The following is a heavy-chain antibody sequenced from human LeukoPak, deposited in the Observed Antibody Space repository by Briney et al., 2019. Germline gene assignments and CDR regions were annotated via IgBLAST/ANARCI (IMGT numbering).Heavy chain of an antibody. J-gene: IGHJ4*02. CDR2: IYSGGST. CDR1: GFTVSSNY. CDR3: ARVEGTVVTHIDY. V-gene: IGHV3-66*02. D-gene: IGHD4-23*01. Sequence: GGSLRPSCAASGFTVSSNYMSWVRQAPGKGLEWVSVIYSGGSTYYADSVKGRFTISRDNSKNTLYLQMNSLRAEDTAVYYCARVEGTVVTHIDYWGQGTLVTVSS.